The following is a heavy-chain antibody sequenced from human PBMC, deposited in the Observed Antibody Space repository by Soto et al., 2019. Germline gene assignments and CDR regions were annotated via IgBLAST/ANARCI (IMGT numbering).Heavy chain of an antibody. CDR1: GGSISSYY. Sequence: SETLSLTCTVSGGSISSYYWSWIRQPPGKGLEWIGYIYYSGSTNYNPSLKSRVTISVDTSKNQFSLKLSSVTTADTAVYYCARDGGGIAARLNYYYYGMDVWXQGTTVTVSS. V-gene: IGHV4-59*01. CDR3: ARDGGGIAARLNYYYYGMDV. J-gene: IGHJ6*02. D-gene: IGHD6-6*01. CDR2: IYYSGST.